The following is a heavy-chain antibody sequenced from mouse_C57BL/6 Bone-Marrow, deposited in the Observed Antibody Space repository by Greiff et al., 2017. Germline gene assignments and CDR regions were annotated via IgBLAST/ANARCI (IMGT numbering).Heavy chain of an antibody. J-gene: IGHJ1*03. CDR3: ARQGPGCWYFDV. CDR2: ISSGGSYT. CDR1: GFTFSSYG. Sequence: EVKLVESGGDLVKPGGSLNLSCAASGFTFSSYGMSWVRQTPDKRLEWVATISSGGSYTYYPDSVKGRFTISRDNAKNTLYLQMSSLKSEDTAMYYCARQGPGCWYFDVWGTGTTVTVSS. V-gene: IGHV5-6*01.